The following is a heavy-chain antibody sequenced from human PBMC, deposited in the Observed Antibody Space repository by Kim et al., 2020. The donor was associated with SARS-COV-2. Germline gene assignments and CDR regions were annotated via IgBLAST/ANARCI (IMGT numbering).Heavy chain of an antibody. V-gene: IGHV3-9*01. J-gene: IGHJ6*02. D-gene: IGHD5-12*01. CDR2: ISWNSGSI. Sequence: GGSLRLSCAASGFTFDDYAMHWVRQAPGKGLEWVSGISWNSGSIGYADSVKGRFTISRDNAKTSLYLQMNSLRAEDTALYYCATINIVATIDYYYGMDVWGQGTTVTVSS. CDR3: ATINIVATIDYYYGMDV. CDR1: GFTFDDYA.